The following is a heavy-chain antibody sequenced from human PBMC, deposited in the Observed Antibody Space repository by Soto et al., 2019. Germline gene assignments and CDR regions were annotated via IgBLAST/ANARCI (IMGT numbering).Heavy chain of an antibody. CDR1: GYTFTSYG. D-gene: IGHD6-13*01. Sequence: GASVKVSCKASGYTFTSYGISWVRQAHGQGLEWMGWISAYNGNTNYAQKLQGRVTMTTDTSTSTAYMELRSLRSDDPAVYYCDGAAVDNSWYRDNWSEPWGQGTLVTVSS. CDR2: ISAYNGNT. CDR3: DGAAVDNSWYRDNWSEP. V-gene: IGHV1-18*04. J-gene: IGHJ5*02.